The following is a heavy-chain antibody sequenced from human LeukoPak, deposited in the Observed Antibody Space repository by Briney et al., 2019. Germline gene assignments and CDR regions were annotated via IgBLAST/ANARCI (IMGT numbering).Heavy chain of an antibody. J-gene: IGHJ3*02. CDR1: GGSISSGGYY. V-gene: IGHV4-39*01. CDR3: ARRGLLWFGELRGDAFDI. D-gene: IGHD3-10*01. CDR2: IYYSGST. Sequence: SETLSLTCTVSGGSISSGGYYWGWIRQPPGKGLEWIGSIYYSGSTYYNPSLKSRVTISVDTSKNQFSLKLRSVTAADTAVYYCARRGLLWFGELRGDAFDIWGQGTMVTVSS.